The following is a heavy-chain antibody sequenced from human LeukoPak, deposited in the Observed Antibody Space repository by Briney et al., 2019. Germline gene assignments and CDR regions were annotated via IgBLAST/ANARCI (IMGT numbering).Heavy chain of an antibody. J-gene: IGHJ4*02. D-gene: IGHD1-26*01. CDR3: ARYSGTYRDY. CDR2: ITGSSSYI. V-gene: IGHV3-21*04. Sequence: GGSLRLSCAASGFPFSSYAMTWVRQAPGKGLEWVSSITGSSSYILYADSVKGRFTISRDNAKNSLYLQLNSLRAEDTAVYYCARYSGTYRDYWGQGTLVTVSS. CDR1: GFPFSSYA.